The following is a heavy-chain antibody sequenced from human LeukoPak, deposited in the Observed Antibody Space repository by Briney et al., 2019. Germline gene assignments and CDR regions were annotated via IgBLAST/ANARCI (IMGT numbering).Heavy chain of an antibody. CDR3: AKESVVAPAADWFGP. CDR2: IHYSGRT. Sequence: SETLSLTCSVSGGSINGDYWSWIRQTPGKGLEWIGYIHYSGRTSYNPSLKSRVTISVDTSKNQFSLRLASVTAADTAVYYCAKESVVAPAADWFGPWGQGTLVTVSS. CDR1: GGSINGDY. V-gene: IGHV4-59*01. J-gene: IGHJ5*02. D-gene: IGHD2-21*01.